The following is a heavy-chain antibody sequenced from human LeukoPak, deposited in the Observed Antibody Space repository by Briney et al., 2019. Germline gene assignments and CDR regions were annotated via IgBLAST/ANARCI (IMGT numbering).Heavy chain of an antibody. Sequence: ASVKVSCKASGYTFTGYYMHWVRQAPGQGLEWMGWINPNSGGTNYAQKFQGRVTMTRDTSISTAYMELSRLRSDDTAVYYCARDDTDIVVVLAAIYGMDVWGQGTTVTVSS. V-gene: IGHV1-2*02. J-gene: IGHJ6*02. D-gene: IGHD2-2*01. CDR1: GYTFTGYY. CDR2: INPNSGGT. CDR3: ARDDTDIVVVLAAIYGMDV.